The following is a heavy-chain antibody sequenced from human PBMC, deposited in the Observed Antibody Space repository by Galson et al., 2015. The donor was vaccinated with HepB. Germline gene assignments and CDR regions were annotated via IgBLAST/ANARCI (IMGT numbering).Heavy chain of an antibody. V-gene: IGHV3-7*03. CDR3: ARDRPSWAAGNNWFDP. J-gene: IGHJ5*02. CDR2: IKQDGSEK. Sequence: SLRLSCAASGFTFSSYWMSWVRQAPGKGLEWVANIKQDGSEKYYVDSVKGRFTISRDNAKNSLYLQMNSLRAEDTAVYYCARDRPSWAAGNNWFDPWGQGTLVTVSS. CDR1: GFTFSSYW. D-gene: IGHD6-13*01.